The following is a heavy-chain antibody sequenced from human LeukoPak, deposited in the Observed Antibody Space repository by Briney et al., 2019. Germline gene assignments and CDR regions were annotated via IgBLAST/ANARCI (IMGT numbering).Heavy chain of an antibody. CDR2: INHSGST. CDR1: GGSFSGYY. Sequence: SETLSLTCAVYGGSFSGYYWSWIRQPPGKGLEWIGEINHSGSTNYNPSLKSRVTISVDTSKNQFSLKLSSVTAADTAVYYCARDRYCSSTSCYMGDGYYYYYMDVWGKGTTVTVSS. J-gene: IGHJ6*03. CDR3: ARDRYCSSTSCYMGDGYYYYYMDV. V-gene: IGHV4-34*01. D-gene: IGHD2-2*02.